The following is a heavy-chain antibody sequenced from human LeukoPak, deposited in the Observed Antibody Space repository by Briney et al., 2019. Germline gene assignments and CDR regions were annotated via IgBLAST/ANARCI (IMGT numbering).Heavy chain of an antibody. D-gene: IGHD6-19*01. V-gene: IGHV4-34*01. CDR2: INHSGST. Sequence: SETLSLTCAVYGGSFSGYYWSCIGQPPGKGLEWIGEINHSGSTNYNPSLKSRVTISVDTSKNQFSLKLSSVTAADTAVYYCARGPTAVRDYWGQGTLVTVSS. CDR1: GGSFSGYY. CDR3: ARGPTAVRDY. J-gene: IGHJ4*02.